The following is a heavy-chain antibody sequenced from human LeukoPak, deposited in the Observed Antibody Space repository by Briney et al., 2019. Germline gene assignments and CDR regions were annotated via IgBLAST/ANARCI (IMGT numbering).Heavy chain of an antibody. J-gene: IGHJ4*02. CDR3: ARPYSGYDQIPDYFDY. D-gene: IGHD5-12*01. Sequence: GESLKISCKGSGYGFTSYWIGWVRQLPGKGLEWMGIIYPDDSDTTYSPSFQGQVTISADKSINTAYLQWSSLKASDTAMYYCARPYSGYDQIPDYFDYWGQGTLVTVSS. CDR1: GYGFTSYW. V-gene: IGHV5-51*01. CDR2: IYPDDSDT.